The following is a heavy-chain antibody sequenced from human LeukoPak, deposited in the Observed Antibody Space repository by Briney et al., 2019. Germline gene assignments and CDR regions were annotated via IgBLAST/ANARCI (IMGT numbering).Heavy chain of an antibody. CDR2: IKHRGRS. D-gene: IGHD2-15*01. J-gene: IGHJ4*02. V-gene: IGHV4-38-2*02. CDR1: GSSISSDYY. CDR3: ARVVGATSIDY. Sequence: ASETLSLTCSVSGSSISSDYYWGWVRQPPGKGLEWIGSIKHRGRSYYNPSLKSRVTISVDTSKNQFSLQLSSVTAADTAVYYCARVVGATSIDYWGQGTLVTVSS.